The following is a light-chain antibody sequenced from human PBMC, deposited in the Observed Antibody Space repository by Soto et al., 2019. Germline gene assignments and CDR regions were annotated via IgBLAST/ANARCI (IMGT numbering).Light chain of an antibody. CDR1: QSINNNY. V-gene: IGKV3-20*01. J-gene: IGKJ1*01. CDR3: PHYGGSPRT. CDR2: GAS. Sequence: EIVLTQSPGTLSLSPGESATLSCRASQSINNNYLAWYQQKRGQAPRLLIYGASSRATGIPDRFSGSGSGTDFTLTISRLEPEDFAVYYCPHYGGSPRTFGQGTKVELK.